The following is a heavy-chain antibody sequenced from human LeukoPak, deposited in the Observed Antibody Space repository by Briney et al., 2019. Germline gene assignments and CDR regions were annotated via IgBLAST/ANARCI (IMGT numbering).Heavy chain of an antibody. CDR2: ISGSGGST. J-gene: IGHJ4*02. CDR1: GFTLFSYA. CDR3: AKRPITMVRAWIDY. Sequence: GGSLRLSCAGSGFTLFSYAVRWVRQAPGKGLEWVSAISGSGGSTYYADSVKGRFTISRDNSKNTLYLQMNSLRAEDTAVYYCAKRPITMVRAWIDYWGQGTLVTVSS. D-gene: IGHD3-10*01. V-gene: IGHV3-23*01.